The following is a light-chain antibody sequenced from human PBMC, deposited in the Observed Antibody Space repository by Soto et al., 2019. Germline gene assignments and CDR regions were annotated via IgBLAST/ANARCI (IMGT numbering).Light chain of an antibody. Sequence: DIQMTQSPSSLSASVGDRVTITCRASQSVSKYLNWYQQKPGKPPRLLIYAASSLQSGVPSRFSGSGSGTDFTLTINSLQPEDFATYSCQQSYNSPQTFGQGTKVDIK. CDR3: QQSYNSPQT. V-gene: IGKV1-39*01. CDR1: QSVSKY. CDR2: AAS. J-gene: IGKJ1*01.